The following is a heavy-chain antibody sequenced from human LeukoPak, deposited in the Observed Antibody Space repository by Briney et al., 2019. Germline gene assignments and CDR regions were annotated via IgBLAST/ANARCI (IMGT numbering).Heavy chain of an antibody. J-gene: IGHJ5*02. CDR2: ISGYNGNT. Sequence: ASVRVSCKASGYTFTTSGTSWVRQAPGQGLEWMGWISGYNGNTDYAQKFQGRVTMTTDISTSTAYMELRSLRSDDTAVYYCARDVAAAGVDPWGQGTLVIVFS. CDR3: ARDVAAAGVDP. D-gene: IGHD6-13*01. V-gene: IGHV1-18*01. CDR1: GYTFTTSG.